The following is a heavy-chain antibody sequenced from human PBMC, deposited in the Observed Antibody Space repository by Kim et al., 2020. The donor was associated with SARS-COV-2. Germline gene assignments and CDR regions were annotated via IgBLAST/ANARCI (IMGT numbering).Heavy chain of an antibody. CDR2: IYPGDSDT. V-gene: IGHV5-51*01. CDR1: GYSFTSYW. Sequence: GESLKISCKGSGYSFTSYWIGWVRQMPGKGLEWMGIIYPGDSDTRYSPSFQGQVTISADKSISTAYLQWSSLKASDTAMYYCAIQGYKIRYFDWRTGFGLDAFDIWGQGTMVTVSS. CDR3: AIQGYKIRYFDWRTGFGLDAFDI. J-gene: IGHJ3*02. D-gene: IGHD3-9*01.